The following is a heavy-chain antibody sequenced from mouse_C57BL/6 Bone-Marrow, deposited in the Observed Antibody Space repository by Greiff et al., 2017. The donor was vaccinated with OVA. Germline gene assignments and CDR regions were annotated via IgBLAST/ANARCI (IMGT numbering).Heavy chain of an antibody. CDR3: TRGYYFDY. V-gene: IGHV1-4*01. Sequence: VQLQESGAELARPGASVKMSCKASGYTFTSYTIHWVKQRPGQGLEWIGYIDPTNDYTNYNQKFKGKATLTADKSSSTAYMQLSSLTSEDSAVYYCTRGYYFDYWGQGTTLTVPS. J-gene: IGHJ2*01. CDR2: IDPTNDYT. CDR1: GYTFTSYT.